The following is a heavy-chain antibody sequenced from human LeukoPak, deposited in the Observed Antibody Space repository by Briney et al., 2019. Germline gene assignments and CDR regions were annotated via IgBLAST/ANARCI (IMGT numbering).Heavy chain of an antibody. D-gene: IGHD2-2*01. CDR1: GFTFSTYA. J-gene: IGHJ4*02. CDR2: TPYDGSST. CDR3: ARGYCNSNICYGDHFEY. V-gene: IGHV3-30*04. Sequence: GGSLRLSCTASGFTFSTYAMHWVRQAPGKGLEWMAITPYDGSSTYYADSVKGRFTISRDYSKNTVYLQMNNLTAEDTAVYYCARGYCNSNICYGDHFEYWGQGTLVTVSS.